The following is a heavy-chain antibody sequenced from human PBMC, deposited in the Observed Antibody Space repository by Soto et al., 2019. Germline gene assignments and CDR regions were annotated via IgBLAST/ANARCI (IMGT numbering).Heavy chain of an antibody. CDR1: GFTFSNAW. CDR3: VLDLAAAGLHAFDI. D-gene: IGHD6-13*01. J-gene: IGHJ3*02. Sequence: GGSLRLSCAASGFTFSNAWMSWVRQAPGKGLEWVGRIKSKTDGGTTDYAAPVKGRFTISRDDSKNTLYLQMNSLKTEDTAVYYCVLDLAAAGLHAFDIWGQGTMVTVSS. V-gene: IGHV3-15*01. CDR2: IKSKTDGGTT.